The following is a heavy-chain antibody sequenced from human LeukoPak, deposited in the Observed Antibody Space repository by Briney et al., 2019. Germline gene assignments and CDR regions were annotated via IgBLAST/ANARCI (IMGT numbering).Heavy chain of an antibody. CDR2: MNPNSGNT. J-gene: IGHJ6*02. CDR3: ARGRSRRQWLAAYYYYGMDV. V-gene: IGHV1-8*01. Sequence: ASVKVSCKASGYTSTSYDINWVRQATGQGLEWMGWMNPNSGNTGYAQKFQGRVTMTRNTSISTAYMELSSLRSEDTAVYYCARGRSRRQWLAAYYYYGMDVWGQGTTVTVSS. D-gene: IGHD6-19*01. CDR1: GYTSTSYD.